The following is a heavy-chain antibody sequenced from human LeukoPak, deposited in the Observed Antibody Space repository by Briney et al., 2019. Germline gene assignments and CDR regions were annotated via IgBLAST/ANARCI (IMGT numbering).Heavy chain of an antibody. CDR3: ARVRLTGSSYYYYVDV. D-gene: IGHD1-14*01. V-gene: IGHV4-39*07. J-gene: IGHJ6*03. CDR1: GGSISSSSYY. Sequence: SETLSLTCTVSGGSISSSSYYWGWVRQPPGKGLEWIGSMSYSGATYYNPSLRSRVTISLDTSKNQFSLKLTSVTAADTAMYYCARVRLTGSSYYYYVDVWGNGTTVTVSS. CDR2: MSYSGAT.